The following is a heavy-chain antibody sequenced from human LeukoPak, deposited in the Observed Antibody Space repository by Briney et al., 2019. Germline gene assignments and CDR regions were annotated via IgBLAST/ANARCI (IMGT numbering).Heavy chain of an antibody. CDR2: INPNSGGT. Sequence: ASLRVSSKDSGDTFTGDYIHCVRQTPGQGLEWMGRINPNSGGTSYAQKFQGRETMTRYTCISTAYMELSRLRSDDTAVYYCARESIRGWYPLTFDYWGQGTLVTVSS. V-gene: IGHV1-2*06. J-gene: IGHJ4*02. D-gene: IGHD6-19*01. CDR3: ARESIRGWYPLTFDY. CDR1: GDTFTGDY.